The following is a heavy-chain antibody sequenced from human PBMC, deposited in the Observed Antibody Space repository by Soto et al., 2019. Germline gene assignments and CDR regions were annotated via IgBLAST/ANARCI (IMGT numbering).Heavy chain of an antibody. Sequence: GGSLRLSCAASGFTFSSYALTWVRQAPGKGLEWVSAISASGGNTYYAASVKGRFTISRDNSKNTLYLQMNSLRAEDTAVYYCARLTYYASSGYHRGQGTLVTVSS. D-gene: IGHD3-22*01. CDR2: ISASGGNT. J-gene: IGHJ4*02. V-gene: IGHV3-23*01. CDR3: ARLTYYASSGYH. CDR1: GFTFSSYA.